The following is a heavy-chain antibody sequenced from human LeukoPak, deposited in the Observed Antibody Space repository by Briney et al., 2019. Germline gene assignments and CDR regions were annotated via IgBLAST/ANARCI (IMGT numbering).Heavy chain of an antibody. CDR3: TTPAQYSSSWYIDY. V-gene: IGHV3-15*01. Sequence: GGSLRFSCAASGFTFSNAWMSWVRQAPGKGLEWVGRIKSKTDGGTTDYAAPVKGRFTISRDDSKNTLYLQMNSLKTEDTAVYYCTTPAQYSSSWYIDYWGQGTLVTVSS. CDR1: GFTFSNAW. J-gene: IGHJ4*02. CDR2: IKSKTDGGTT. D-gene: IGHD6-13*01.